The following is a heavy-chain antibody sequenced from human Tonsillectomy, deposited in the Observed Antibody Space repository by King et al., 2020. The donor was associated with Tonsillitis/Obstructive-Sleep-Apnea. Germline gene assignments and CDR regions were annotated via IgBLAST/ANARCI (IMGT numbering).Heavy chain of an antibody. V-gene: IGHV4-39*01. CDR3: ARQTLTGDAFDI. Sequence: LQLQESGPGLVKPSETLSLTCTVSGGSISSSSYYWGWIRQPPGKGLEWIGSINYSVSTYYTPSLKSRVTISVDTSKNQFSLKLSSVTAADTAVYYCARQTLTGDAFDIWGQGTMVTVSS. D-gene: IGHD7-27*01. J-gene: IGHJ3*02. CDR1: GGSISSSSYY. CDR2: INYSVST.